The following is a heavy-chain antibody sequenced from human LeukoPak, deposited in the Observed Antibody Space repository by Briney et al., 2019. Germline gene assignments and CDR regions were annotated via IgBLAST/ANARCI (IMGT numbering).Heavy chain of an antibody. Sequence: GSLRLSCAASGFTFSSYWMTWVRQAPGKGLEWVANIKTDGSHTYYVDFVKGRFTISRDNAKNLLFLQLGSLRADDTGVYYCARASMGGRDYHLDSWGQGTLVTVSS. CDR3: ARASMGGRDYHLDS. J-gene: IGHJ4*02. CDR1: GFTFSSYW. CDR2: IKTDGSHT. V-gene: IGHV3-7*01. D-gene: IGHD4/OR15-4a*01.